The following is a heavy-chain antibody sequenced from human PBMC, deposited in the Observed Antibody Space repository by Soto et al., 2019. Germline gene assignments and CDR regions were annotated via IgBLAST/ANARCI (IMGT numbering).Heavy chain of an antibody. V-gene: IGHV4-31*03. J-gene: IGHJ6*02. Sequence: SETLSLTCTVSGRSISSGGYYWSWIRQHPRKDLEWSGYIYYSGSTYYNPSLKSRVTISVYMSKNQFSLKLSSVTAADTAVYYCARDRPTVTAYYYYGMDVWGQGTTVTVSS. D-gene: IGHD4-17*01. CDR1: GRSISSGGYY. CDR2: IYYSGST. CDR3: ARDRPTVTAYYYYGMDV.